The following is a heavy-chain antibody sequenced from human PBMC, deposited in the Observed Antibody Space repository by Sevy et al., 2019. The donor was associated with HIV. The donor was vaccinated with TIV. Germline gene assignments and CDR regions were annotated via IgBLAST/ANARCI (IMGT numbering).Heavy chain of an antibody. CDR2: IYNVGDT. J-gene: IGHJ5*02. CDR1: GGSISGYY. CDR3: ARRVPALAGNWFDP. V-gene: IGHV4-59*01. Sequence: SETLSLTCTVSGGSISGYYWSWIRQSPGKGQEWIGYIYNVGDTRYNPSLKSRVTISMATSKNQFSLHLNSVTAADTAVYYCARRVPALAGNWFDPWGQGTLVTVSS.